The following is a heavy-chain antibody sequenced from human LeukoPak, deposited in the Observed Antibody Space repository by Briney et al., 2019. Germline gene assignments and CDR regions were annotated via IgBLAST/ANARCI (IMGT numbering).Heavy chain of an antibody. CDR1: GYTFTSYG. Sequence: ASVKVSCKASGYTFTSYGISWVRQAPGQGLEWMGWISAYNGNTNYAQKLKGRVTMTTDTSTSTAYVELRSLRSDDTAVYYCARGSRRYYDSSGYSGGDYWGQGTLVTVSS. D-gene: IGHD3-22*01. V-gene: IGHV1-18*01. J-gene: IGHJ4*02. CDR2: ISAYNGNT. CDR3: ARGSRRYYDSSGYSGGDY.